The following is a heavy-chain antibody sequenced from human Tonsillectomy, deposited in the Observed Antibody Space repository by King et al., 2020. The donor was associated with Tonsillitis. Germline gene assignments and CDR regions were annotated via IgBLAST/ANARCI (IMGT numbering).Heavy chain of an antibody. CDR2: LNPTGATT. D-gene: IGHD3-16*01. CDR1: GSPFPRYS. J-gene: IGHJ6*03. Sequence: VPLVPSGAEVPKPGASVRVSCQASGSPFPRYSLHCVRQAPGHGPEWMGMLNPTGATTDYAQTFRGRVPMTRDTSTRTVYMDLSSLRSDDPDGEAGAREKRTREGGEAGESGGKGTRGT. V-gene: IGHV1-46*01. CDR3: AREKRTREGGEAGES.